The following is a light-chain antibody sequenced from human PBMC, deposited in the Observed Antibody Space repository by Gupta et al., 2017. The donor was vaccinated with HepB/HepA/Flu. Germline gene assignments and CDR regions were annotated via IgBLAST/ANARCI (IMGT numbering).Light chain of an antibody. CDR1: QSVLYSSNNKNY. CDR3: QQYLRTPPT. Sequence: DIVMTQSPDSLAVSLGERATINCKSSQSVLYSSNNKNYLTWYQQKPGQPPKLLIYWASTRESGVPDRFSGSGSGTDFTLTISSLQAEDMAVYYRQQYLRTPPTFGGGTKVEIK. V-gene: IGKV4-1*01. CDR2: WAS. J-gene: IGKJ4*01.